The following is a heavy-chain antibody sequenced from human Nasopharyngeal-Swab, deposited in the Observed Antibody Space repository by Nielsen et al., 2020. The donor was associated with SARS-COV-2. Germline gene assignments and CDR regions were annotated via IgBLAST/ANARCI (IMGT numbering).Heavy chain of an antibody. J-gene: IGHJ4*02. Sequence: SETLSLTCTVSGGSISSYYWSWIRQPPGKGLEWIGYIHYSGSTNYNPSLKSRVTISVDTSKNQFSLKLSSVTAADTAVYYCARADYYYDSSGYFAGYYFDYWGQGTLVTVSS. CDR3: ARADYYYDSSGYFAGYYFDY. CDR2: IHYSGST. D-gene: IGHD3-22*01. V-gene: IGHV4-59*01. CDR1: GGSISSYY.